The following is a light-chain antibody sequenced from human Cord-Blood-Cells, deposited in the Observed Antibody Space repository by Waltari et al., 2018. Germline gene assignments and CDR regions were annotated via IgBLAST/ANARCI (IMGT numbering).Light chain of an antibody. CDR2: VVS. J-gene: IGKJ2*01. Sequence: DIVMTQTPLPLSVTPGQPASIFSKSSQSLLHSDVNTYLYWYLQKPGQSPQLLIYVVSSRFSGVPDRFSGSGSGTDFTLKISRVEAEDVGVYYCMQGIHLPYTFGQGTKLEIK. V-gene: IGKV2-29*02. CDR1: QSLLHSDVNTY. CDR3: MQGIHLPYT.